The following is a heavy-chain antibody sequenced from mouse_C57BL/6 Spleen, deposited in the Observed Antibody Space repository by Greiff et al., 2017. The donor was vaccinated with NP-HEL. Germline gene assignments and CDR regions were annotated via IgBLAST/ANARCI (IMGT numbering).Heavy chain of an antibody. CDR1: GFSFNTYA. V-gene: IGHV10-1*01. Sequence: EVKLMESGGGLVQPKGSLKLSCAASGFSFNTYAMNWVRQAPGKGLEWVARIRSKSNNYATYYADSVKDSFTISRDDSESMLYLQMNNLKTEDTAVYYCVRPGDRGGYFDVWGTGTTVTVSS. J-gene: IGHJ1*03. CDR3: VRPGDRGGYFDV. CDR2: IRSKSNNYAT.